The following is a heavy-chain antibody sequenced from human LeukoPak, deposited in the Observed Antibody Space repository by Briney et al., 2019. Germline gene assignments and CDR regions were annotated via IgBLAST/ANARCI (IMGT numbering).Heavy chain of an antibody. V-gene: IGHV3-7*03. CDR2: IKQDGSEK. CDR1: GFTFSNYW. J-gene: IGHJ4*02. Sequence: PGGSLRLSCAASGFTFSNYWMSWVRQAPGRGLEWMANIKQDGSEKYYVDSVKGRFTISRDNAKNSLYLQMNSLRAEDTALYYCAKDRTYYYDSFDYWGQGTLVTVSS. D-gene: IGHD3-22*01. CDR3: AKDRTYYYDSFDY.